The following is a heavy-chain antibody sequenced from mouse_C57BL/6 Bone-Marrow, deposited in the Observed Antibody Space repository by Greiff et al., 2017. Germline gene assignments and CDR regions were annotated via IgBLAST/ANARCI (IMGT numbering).Heavy chain of an antibody. D-gene: IGHD2-1*01. J-gene: IGHJ1*03. CDR2: IYPGSGST. CDR1: GYTFTSYW. CDR3: AVYYGNYWYFDV. Sequence: VQLQQSGAELVKPGASVKMSCKASGYTFTSYWITWVKQRPGQGLEWIGDIYPGSGSTNYNEKFKSKATLTVDTSSSTAYMQLSSLTSEDSAVYYCAVYYGNYWYFDVWGTGTTVTVSS. V-gene: IGHV1-55*01.